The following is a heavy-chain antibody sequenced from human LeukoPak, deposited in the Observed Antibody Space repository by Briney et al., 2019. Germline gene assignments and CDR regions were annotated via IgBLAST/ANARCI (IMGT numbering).Heavy chain of an antibody. CDR2: IYYSGSA. V-gene: IGHV4-39*07. CDR1: GGSISSSSYY. CDR3: ASLLPYGMDV. Sequence: SETLSLTCTVSGGSISSSSYYWGWIRQPPGKGLEWIGSIYYSGSAYYNPSLKSRVTISVDTSKNQFSLKLSSVTAADTAVYYCASLLPYGMDVWGQGTTVTVSS. J-gene: IGHJ6*02.